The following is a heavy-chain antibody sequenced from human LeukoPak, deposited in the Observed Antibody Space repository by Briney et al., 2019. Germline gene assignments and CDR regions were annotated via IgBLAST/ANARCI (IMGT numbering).Heavy chain of an antibody. V-gene: IGHV3-21*01. CDR2: VSSSSSYI. J-gene: IGHJ4*02. Sequence: GGSLRLSCAASGFTFSTYSMNWVRQAPGKGLEWVSSVSSSSSYIYYADSVKGRFTISRDNAKNSLYLQMNSLRAEDTAVYYCARESRRVGEGDFDFWGQGTLVTVSS. D-gene: IGHD1-26*01. CDR3: ARESRRVGEGDFDF. CDR1: GFTFSTYS.